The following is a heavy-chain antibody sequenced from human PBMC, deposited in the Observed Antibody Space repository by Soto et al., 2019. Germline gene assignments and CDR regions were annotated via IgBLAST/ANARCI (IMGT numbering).Heavy chain of an antibody. D-gene: IGHD2-15*01. Sequence: WGSLRLSCAASGFTFSSYAMSWVRQAPGKGLEWVSAISGSGGSTYYADSVKGRFTISRDNSKNTLYLQMNSLRAEDTAVYYCAKVVWGVVVAYYYGMDVWGQGTTVTVSS. V-gene: IGHV3-23*01. CDR3: AKVVWGVVVAYYYGMDV. CDR2: ISGSGGST. CDR1: GFTFSSYA. J-gene: IGHJ6*02.